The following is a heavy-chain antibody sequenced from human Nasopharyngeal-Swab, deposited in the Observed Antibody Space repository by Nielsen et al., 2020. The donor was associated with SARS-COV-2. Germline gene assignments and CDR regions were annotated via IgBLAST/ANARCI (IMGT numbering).Heavy chain of an antibody. CDR1: GGSFSAYD. CDR2: INHSGNT. J-gene: IGHJ4*02. V-gene: IGHV4-34*01. Sequence: SETLSLTCAVYGGSFSAYDWSWIRQPPGKGLEWIGEINHSGNTNYNPSLKSRVTISLDTSKNQFSLKLSSVTAADTAVYYCARGVAGASMIVVVLTGGSYHFDYWGQGTLVTVSS. CDR3: ARGVAGASMIVVVLTGGSYHFDY. D-gene: IGHD3-22*01.